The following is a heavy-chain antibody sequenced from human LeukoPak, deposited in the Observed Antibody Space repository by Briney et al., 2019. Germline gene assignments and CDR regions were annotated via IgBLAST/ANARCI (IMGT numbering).Heavy chain of an antibody. CDR2: IYYSGST. CDR3: ARDKAGYGGKGGIDY. CDR1: GGSVSSGSYY. V-gene: IGHV4-61*01. D-gene: IGHD4-23*01. Sequence: SETLSPTCTVSGGSVSSGSYYWSWIRQPPGKGLEWIGYIYYSGSTNCNPSLKSRVTISVDTSKNQFSLKLSSVTAADTAVYYCARDKAGYGGKGGIDYWGQGTLVTVSS. J-gene: IGHJ4*02.